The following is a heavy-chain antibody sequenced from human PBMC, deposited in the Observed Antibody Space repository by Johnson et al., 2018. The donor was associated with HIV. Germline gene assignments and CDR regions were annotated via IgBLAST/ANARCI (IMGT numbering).Heavy chain of an antibody. V-gene: IGHV3-66*02. CDR2: IYSGGST. J-gene: IGHJ3*01. Sequence: VQLVESGGGLVQPGGSLRLSCAASGLTVSGNYMTWVRQAPGKGLEWVSVIYSGGSTYYADSVKGRFTISRDNSKNSLYLQMNSLRAEDTALYYCAKVSSSSTWAHDPFDVWGQGTLVTVSS. CDR1: GLTVSGNY. CDR3: AKVSSSSTWAHDPFDV. D-gene: IGHD6-6*01.